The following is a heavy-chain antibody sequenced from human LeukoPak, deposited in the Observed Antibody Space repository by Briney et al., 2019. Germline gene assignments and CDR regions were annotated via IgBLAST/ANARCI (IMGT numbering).Heavy chain of an antibody. J-gene: IGHJ4*02. CDR1: GVSFTSSS. CDR2: ISSISSFI. Sequence: GGSLRPSCAAPGVSFTSSSTNWVRQAPGKGLEWVSSISSISSFISSADSVKGRFTSSRDNAKSSVLLQMNSLRAEDTAVYYCVRDWGYTGNFEFGGEGTLVTVSS. D-gene: IGHD5-12*01. CDR3: VRDWGYTGNFEF. V-gene: IGHV3-21*01.